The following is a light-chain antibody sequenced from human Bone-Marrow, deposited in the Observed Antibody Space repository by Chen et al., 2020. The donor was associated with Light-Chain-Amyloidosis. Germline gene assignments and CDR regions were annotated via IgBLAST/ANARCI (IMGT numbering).Light chain of an antibody. CDR3: QSADSSGTYEVI. V-gene: IGLV3-25*03. Sequence: DELTQPPSVSVSTGQPARITCSGDDLPTKYAYWYQQKPGQAPGLVIHRDTERPSGISERFSASSSGTTATLTISGVQAEDEADYHCQSADSSGTYEVIFGGGTKLTVL. J-gene: IGLJ2*01. CDR2: RDT. CDR1: DLPTKY.